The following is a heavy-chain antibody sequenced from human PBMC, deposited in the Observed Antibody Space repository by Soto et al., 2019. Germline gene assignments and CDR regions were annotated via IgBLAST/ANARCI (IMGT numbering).Heavy chain of an antibody. V-gene: IGHV4-31*03. CDR2: IYYSGST. Sequence: SETLSLTCTVSGGSISSGGYYWSWIRQHPGKGLEWIGYIYYSGSTYYNPSLKSRVTISVDTSKNQFSLKLSSVTAADTAVYYCARVEGGYYYYYMDVWGKGTTVTVSS. J-gene: IGHJ6*03. D-gene: IGHD1-26*01. CDR3: ARVEGGYYYYYMDV. CDR1: GGSISSGGYY.